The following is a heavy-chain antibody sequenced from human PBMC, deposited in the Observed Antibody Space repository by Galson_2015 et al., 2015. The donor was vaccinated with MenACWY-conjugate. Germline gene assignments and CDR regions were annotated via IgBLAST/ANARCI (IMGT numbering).Heavy chain of an antibody. D-gene: IGHD4-17*01. V-gene: IGHV3-21*01. J-gene: IGHJ4*02. CDR3: ARGIGDYVDGSGDC. CDR1: GFSVSSEY. Sequence: SLRLSCAASGFSVSSEYMSWVRQAPEKGLEWVSSIDSSGSDIYYGDSVKGRFTISRDNAKNSVFLQMNSLRAEDTAVYYCARGIGDYVDGSGDCWGQGTLVTASS. CDR2: IDSSGSDI.